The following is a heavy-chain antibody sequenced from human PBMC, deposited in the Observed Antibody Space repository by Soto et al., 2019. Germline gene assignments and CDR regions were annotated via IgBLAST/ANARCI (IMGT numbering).Heavy chain of an antibody. CDR2: IYHTGST. D-gene: IGHD6-13*01. CDR1: GASISSSNW. V-gene: IGHV4-4*02. Sequence: SETLSLTCAVSGASISSSNWWSWVRQPPGKGLEWIGEIYHTGSTNYNPSLKSRVTISVDTSKNQFSLKLSSVTAADTAVYYCARRGSSSWYGYWGQGTLVTVSS. J-gene: IGHJ4*02. CDR3: ARRGSSSWYGY.